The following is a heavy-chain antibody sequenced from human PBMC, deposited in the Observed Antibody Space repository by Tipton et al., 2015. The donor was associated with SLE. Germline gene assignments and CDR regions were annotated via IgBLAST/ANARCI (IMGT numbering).Heavy chain of an antibody. D-gene: IGHD3-3*01. CDR2: INHSGST. CDR1: GGSFSGYY. J-gene: IGHJ4*02. CDR3: ARSSITIFGVVQGYFDD. Sequence: TLSLTCAVYGGSFSGYYWSWIRQPPGKGLEWIGEINHSGSTNYNPSLKSRVTTSVDTSKNQFSLKLSSVTAADTAVYYCARSSITIFGVVQGYFDDWGQGILVTVSS. V-gene: IGHV4-34*01.